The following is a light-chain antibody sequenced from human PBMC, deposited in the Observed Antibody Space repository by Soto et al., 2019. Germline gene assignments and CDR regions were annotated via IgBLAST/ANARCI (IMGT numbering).Light chain of an antibody. CDR3: QSYESRLPGYV. J-gene: IGLJ1*01. Sequence: QSVLTQPPSVSGAPGQRVTISCTGSSSNIGANYDVNWYQLLPGTAPKLLIHGNINRPSGVPDRFSGSKSGTSAPLAIPGPQVGYGADYSCQSYESRLPGYVFGSGPKPTV. CDR1: SSNIGANYD. CDR2: GNI. V-gene: IGLV1-40*01.